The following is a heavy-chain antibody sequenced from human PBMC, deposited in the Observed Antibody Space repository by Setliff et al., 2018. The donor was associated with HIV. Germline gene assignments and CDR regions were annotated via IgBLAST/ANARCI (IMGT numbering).Heavy chain of an antibody. CDR2: ISVYNGNT. Sequence: RASVKVSCKASGYSFSTYGISWVRQAPGQGLEWMGWISVYNGNTNYAQKLQGRVTMTTDTSTDTAYMELRSLRSDDTAVYYCARAPTALTYYGMDVWGQGTTVTVSS. J-gene: IGHJ6*02. CDR3: ARAPTALTYYGMDV. V-gene: IGHV1-18*01. CDR1: GYSFSTYG.